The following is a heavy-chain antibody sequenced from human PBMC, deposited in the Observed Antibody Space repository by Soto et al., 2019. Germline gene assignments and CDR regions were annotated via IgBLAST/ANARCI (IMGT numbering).Heavy chain of an antibody. Sequence: PGESLKISCKGSGYSFTSDWIGWVRQMPGKGLEWMGIIYPGDSDTRYSPSFQGQVTISADKSISTAYLQWSSLKASDTAMYYCARLKSKRFGELLFDXWGQGTLVTVSS. CDR1: GYSFTSDW. CDR3: ARLKSKRFGELLFDX. V-gene: IGHV5-51*01. D-gene: IGHD3-10*01. CDR2: IYPGDSDT. J-gene: IGHJ5*01.